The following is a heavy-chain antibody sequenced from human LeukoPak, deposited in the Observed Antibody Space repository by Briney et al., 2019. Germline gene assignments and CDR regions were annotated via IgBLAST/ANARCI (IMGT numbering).Heavy chain of an antibody. CDR2: IDPSDSYT. CDR3: ARRQWLANYRNWYFDL. V-gene: IGHV5-10-1*01. J-gene: IGHJ2*01. D-gene: IGHD6-19*01. CDR1: GYSFTSYW. Sequence: GESLRISCKGSGYSFTSYWISWVRQMPGKGLEWMGRIDPSDSYTNYSPSFQGHVTISADKSISTAYLQWSSLKASDTDMYYCARRQWLANYRNWYFDLWGRGTLVTVSS.